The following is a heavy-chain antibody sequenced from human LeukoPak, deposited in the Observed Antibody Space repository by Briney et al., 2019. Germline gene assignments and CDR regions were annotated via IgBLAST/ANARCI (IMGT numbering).Heavy chain of an antibody. CDR3: TTYKNWVAGDV. Sequence: GGSLRLSCAASGFTFSDYWMSWVRQAPGKGPEWGATIKQDGSEEHYVDSVKGRLTVSRDNARNSLFLQMNSLRVEDTAVYYCTTYKNWVAGDVWGQGTTVSVSS. J-gene: IGHJ6*02. CDR1: GFTFSDYW. CDR2: IKQDGSEE. D-gene: IGHD7-27*01. V-gene: IGHV3-7*01.